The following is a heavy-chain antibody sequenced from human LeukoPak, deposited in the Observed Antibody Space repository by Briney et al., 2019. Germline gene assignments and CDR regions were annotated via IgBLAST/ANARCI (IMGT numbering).Heavy chain of an antibody. V-gene: IGHV4-39*07. D-gene: IGHD1-26*01. Sequence: SETLSLTCTVSGASIGASSYYWGWIRQPPGKGLEWIGSIYYSGSTYYNPSLKSRVTISVDTSKNQFSLKLGSVTAADTAVYYCARAGGSYYYYYMDVWGKGTTVTVSS. J-gene: IGHJ6*03. CDR1: GASIGASSYY. CDR2: IYYSGST. CDR3: ARAGGSYYYYYMDV.